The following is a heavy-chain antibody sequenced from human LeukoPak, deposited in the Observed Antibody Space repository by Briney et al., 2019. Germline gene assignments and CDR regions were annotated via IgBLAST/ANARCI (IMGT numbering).Heavy chain of an antibody. Sequence: PSQTLSLTCTVSGGSIRSGDYYWSWIRQPPGEGLEWIGYIYYSGSTYYNPSLKSRVTISVDTSKNQFSLKLSSVTAADTAVYYCARGVVTAIEIDYWGQGTLVTVSS. V-gene: IGHV4-30-4*01. CDR3: ARGVVTAIEIDY. D-gene: IGHD2-21*02. CDR2: IYYSGST. J-gene: IGHJ4*02. CDR1: GGSIRSGDYY.